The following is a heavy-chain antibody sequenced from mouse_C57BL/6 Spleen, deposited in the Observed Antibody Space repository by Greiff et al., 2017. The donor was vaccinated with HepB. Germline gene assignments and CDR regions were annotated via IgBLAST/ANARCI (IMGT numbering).Heavy chain of an antibody. D-gene: IGHD1-1*01. CDR3: AREGSLYYCGSSSFAY. CDR2: IYPGDGDT. V-gene: IGHV1-82*01. J-gene: IGHJ3*01. CDR1: GYAFSSSW. Sequence: VQLQQSGPELVKPGASVKISCKASGYAFSSSWMNWVKQRPGKGLEWIGRIYPGDGDTNYNGKFKGKATLTADKSSSTAYMQLSSLTSEDSAVYFCAREGSLYYCGSSSFAYWGQGTLVTVSA.